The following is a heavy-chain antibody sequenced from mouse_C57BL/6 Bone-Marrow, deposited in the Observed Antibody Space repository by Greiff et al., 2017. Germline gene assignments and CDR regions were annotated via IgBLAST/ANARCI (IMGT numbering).Heavy chain of an antibody. Sequence: EVKLMESGGGLVQSGRSLRLSCATSGFTFSDFYMEWVRQAPGKGLEWIAASRNKANDYTTEYSASVKGRFIVSRDTSQSNLYLQMNALRAEDTAIYYCARDALLWEAMDYWGQGTSVTVSS. J-gene: IGHJ4*01. D-gene: IGHD2-10*01. V-gene: IGHV7-1*01. CDR1: GFTFSDFY. CDR3: ARDALLWEAMDY. CDR2: SRNKANDYTT.